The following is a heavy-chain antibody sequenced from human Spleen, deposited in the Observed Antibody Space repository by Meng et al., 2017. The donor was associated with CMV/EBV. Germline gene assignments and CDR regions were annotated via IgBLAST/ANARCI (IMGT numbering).Heavy chain of an antibody. CDR2: IIPIFGTA. CDR1: GYTFNSYD. J-gene: IGHJ6*02. Sequence: SVKVSCKASGYTFNSYDISWVRQAPGQGLEWMGGIIPIFGTANYAQKFQGRVTITTDESTSTAYMELSSLRSEDTAVYYCARVLYYYYGMDVWGQGTTVTVSS. V-gene: IGHV1-69*05. CDR3: ARVLYYYYGMDV.